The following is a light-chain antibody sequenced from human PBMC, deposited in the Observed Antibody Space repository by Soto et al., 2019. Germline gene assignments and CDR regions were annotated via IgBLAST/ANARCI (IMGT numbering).Light chain of an antibody. V-gene: IGLV2-23*01. CDR2: EGS. Sequence: QSVLTQPDSVSGSPGQSITISCTGTSSDVGSYNLVSWYQQHPGKAPKLMIYEGSKRPSGVSNRFSGSKSGNTASLTISGLQAEDEADFYCCSYARIGTLVFGGGTKLTVL. J-gene: IGLJ2*01. CDR1: SSDVGSYNL. CDR3: CSYARIGTLV.